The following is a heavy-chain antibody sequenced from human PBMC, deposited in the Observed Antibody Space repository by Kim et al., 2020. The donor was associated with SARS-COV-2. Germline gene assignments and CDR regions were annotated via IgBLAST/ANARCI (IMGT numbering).Heavy chain of an antibody. CDR3: AREDWNAHLSAYYGMDV. CDR1: GGTFSSYA. J-gene: IGHJ6*02. D-gene: IGHD1-1*01. Sequence: SVKVSCKASGGTFSSYAISWVRQAPGQGLEWMGGIIPIFGTANYAQKFQGRVTITADESTSTAYMELSSLRSEDTAVYYCAREDWNAHLSAYYGMDVWGQGTTVTVSS. CDR2: IIPIFGTA. V-gene: IGHV1-69*13.